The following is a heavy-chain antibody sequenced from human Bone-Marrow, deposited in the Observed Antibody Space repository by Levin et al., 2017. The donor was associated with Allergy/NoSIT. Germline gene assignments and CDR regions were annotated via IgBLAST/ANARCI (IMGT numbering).Heavy chain of an antibody. CDR1: GYTFTVTH. J-gene: IGHJ4*02. V-gene: IGHV1-2*02. Sequence: SVKVSCTASGYTFTVTHIHWVRQAPGQGLESMGWIDPKNGDTNYAQKFQGRVTMTSDTSISTAYMELSNLRSDDTAIYYCAREVGMSANQYWGQGTLVTVSS. CDR2: IDPKNGDT. D-gene: IGHD6-13*01. CDR3: AREVGMSANQY.